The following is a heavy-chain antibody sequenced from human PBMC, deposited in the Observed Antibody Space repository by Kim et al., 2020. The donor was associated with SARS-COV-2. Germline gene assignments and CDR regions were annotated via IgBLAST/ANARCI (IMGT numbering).Heavy chain of an antibody. CDR2: ISSNGGST. V-gene: IGHV3-64*01. CDR1: GFTFSSYA. J-gene: IGHJ4*02. Sequence: GGSLRLSCAASGFTFSSYAMHWVRQAPGKGLEYVSAISSNGGSTYYANSVKGRFTISRDNSKNTLYLQMGSLRAEDMAVYYCARGAYYYGSGSPNWGQGTLVTVSS. D-gene: IGHD3-10*01. CDR3: ARGAYYYGSGSPN.